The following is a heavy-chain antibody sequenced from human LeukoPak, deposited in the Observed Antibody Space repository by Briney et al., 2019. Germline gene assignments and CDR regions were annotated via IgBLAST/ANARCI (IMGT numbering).Heavy chain of an antibody. CDR3: ARESPDYGDYFVGPFDP. CDR2: ISTSSRTI. V-gene: IGHV3-48*03. CDR1: GFTFSTYE. D-gene: IGHD4-17*01. J-gene: IGHJ5*02. Sequence: GGSLRLSCAASGFTFSTYEMNWVRQAPGKGLEWVSYISTSSRTIYYADSVKGRFTISRDNAKNSLYLQMNSLRAEDTAVYNCARESPDYGDYFVGPFDPWGQGTLVTVSS.